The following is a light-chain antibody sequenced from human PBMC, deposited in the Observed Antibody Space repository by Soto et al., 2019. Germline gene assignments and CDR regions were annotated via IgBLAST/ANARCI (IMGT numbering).Light chain of an antibody. J-gene: IGKJ1*01. CDR2: GAS. V-gene: IGKV3-20*01. CDR3: HQYGGSPQT. CDR1: QSVSNY. Sequence: EIVLTQSPGTLSLSPGERATLSCRASQSVSNYLAWYQRKPGQAPRLLIYGASSRATGIPDRFSGSGSGTDFTLTISILEPEDFAVYYCHQYGGSPQTFGQGTKVEIK.